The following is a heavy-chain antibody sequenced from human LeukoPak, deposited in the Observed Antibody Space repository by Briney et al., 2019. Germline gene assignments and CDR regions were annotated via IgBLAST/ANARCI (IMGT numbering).Heavy chain of an antibody. J-gene: IGHJ6*02. CDR3: AKGVALNTAMEV. Sequence: GGSLRLSCAASGFTLSNYMMSWVRQAPGKGLELVSSMKESTADTYYADSVQGRFTISRDNSKNTLFLQMSSLSAEDTAIYYCAKGVALNTAMEVWGQGTTVTVSS. CDR2: MKESTADT. V-gene: IGHV3-23*01. CDR1: GFTLSNYM. D-gene: IGHD1/OR15-1a*01.